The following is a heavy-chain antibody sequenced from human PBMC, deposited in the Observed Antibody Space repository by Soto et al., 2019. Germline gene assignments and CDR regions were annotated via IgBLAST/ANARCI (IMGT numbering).Heavy chain of an antibody. CDR3: TRDGERGYDMDV. CDR2: ISGRSRAI. V-gene: IGHV3-48*02. CDR1: GFTFSTYN. D-gene: IGHD3-10*01. Sequence: EVQLVESGGGFVQPGGSLRLSCAASGFTFSTYNMNWVRQAPGKGLEWVSYISGRSRAIYYADSVKGRFTISRDNAKNSLYLQMNSLREEDTAIYYGTRDGERGYDMDVWGQGTTVTVSS. J-gene: IGHJ6*02.